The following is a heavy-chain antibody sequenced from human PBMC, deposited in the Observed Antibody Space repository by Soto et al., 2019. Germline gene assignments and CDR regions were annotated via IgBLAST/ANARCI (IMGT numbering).Heavy chain of an antibody. V-gene: IGHV4-31*03. J-gene: IGHJ5*02. CDR2: IYYSGST. CDR1: CGSISSGGYY. D-gene: IGHD1-26*01. Sequence: PSETLSLTCTVSCGSISSGGYYWSWIRQHPGKGLEWIGYIYYSGSTYYNPSLKSRVTISVDTSKNQFSLKLSLRAADTAVYYCAKDARRSGIVGQWVAWGQGTLVTVSS. CDR3: AKDARRSGIVGQWVA.